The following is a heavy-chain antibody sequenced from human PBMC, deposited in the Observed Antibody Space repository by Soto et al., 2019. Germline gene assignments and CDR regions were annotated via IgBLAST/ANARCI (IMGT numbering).Heavy chain of an antibody. D-gene: IGHD1-7*01. Sequence: QVQLVESGGGVVQPGRSLRLSCAASGFTFSSYGMHWVRQAPGKGLEWVAVIWYDGSNKYYADSVKGRFTISRDNSKNTLYLQMNSLRAEDTAVYYCARDRDGRETNAFDIWGQGTMVTVSS. CDR1: GFTFSSYG. V-gene: IGHV3-33*01. CDR3: ARDRDGRETNAFDI. CDR2: IWYDGSNK. J-gene: IGHJ3*02.